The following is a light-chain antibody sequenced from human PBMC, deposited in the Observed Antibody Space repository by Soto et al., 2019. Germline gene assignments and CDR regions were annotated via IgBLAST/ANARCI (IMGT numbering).Light chain of an antibody. CDR1: TSNIGGGYD. V-gene: IGLV1-40*01. CDR3: QSSDGSMSGYV. CDR2: GNS. J-gene: IGLJ1*01. Sequence: QSVLSQPPSVSGAPGPSFTISCTGSTSNIGGGYDVHWYQQLPGTAPNLLIYGNSNRPSGVPDRFSGSKSGTSASLDITGLQAEDEADYFCQSSDGSMSGYVFGTGTKVTVL.